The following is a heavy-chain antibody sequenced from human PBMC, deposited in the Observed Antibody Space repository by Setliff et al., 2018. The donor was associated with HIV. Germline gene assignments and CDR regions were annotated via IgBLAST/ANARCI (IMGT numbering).Heavy chain of an antibody. CDR2: IYHSGST. V-gene: IGHV4-4*02. D-gene: IGHD3-22*01. CDR3: ARAPANYHDSSGFYFGGDYYFDF. CDR1: GGSISSSNW. Sequence: PSETLSLTCAVSGGSISSSNWWSWVRQPPGKGLEWIGEIYHSGSTNYNPSLKSRVTISVDKSKNQFSLKVRSVTAADTALYYCARAPANYHDSSGFYFGGDYYFDFWGQGILVTVSS. J-gene: IGHJ4*02.